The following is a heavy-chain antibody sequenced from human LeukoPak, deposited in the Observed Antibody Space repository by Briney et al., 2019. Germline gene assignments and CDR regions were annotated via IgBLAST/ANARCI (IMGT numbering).Heavy chain of an antibody. D-gene: IGHD3-3*01. CDR3: AREYDFWSGYYPLGMDV. J-gene: IGHJ6*02. CDR2: ISFDGNNK. CDR1: GFTFSSYW. V-gene: IGHV3-30-3*01. Sequence: GGSLRLSCAASGFTFSSYWMHWVRQAPGKGLQWVAVISFDGNNKYYADSVKGRFTISRDNSKNTLYLQMNSLRAEDTAVYYCAREYDFWSGYYPLGMDVWGQGTTVTVSS.